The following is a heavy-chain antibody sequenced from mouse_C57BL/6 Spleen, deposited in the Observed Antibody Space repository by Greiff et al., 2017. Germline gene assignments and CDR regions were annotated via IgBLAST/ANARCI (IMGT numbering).Heavy chain of an antibody. CDR1: GYAFSSSW. J-gene: IGHJ1*03. CDR3: ARDGITAVVEGYFDV. V-gene: IGHV1-82*01. Sequence: QVQLQQSGPELVKPGASVKISCKASGYAFSSSWMNWVKQRPGKGLVWIGRFYPGDGDTNYNGKFKGKATLTPDKSSSPAYMQLSGLTAEDSGVCFCARDGITAVVEGYFDVWGTGTTVTVSS. CDR2: FYPGDGDT. D-gene: IGHD1-1*01.